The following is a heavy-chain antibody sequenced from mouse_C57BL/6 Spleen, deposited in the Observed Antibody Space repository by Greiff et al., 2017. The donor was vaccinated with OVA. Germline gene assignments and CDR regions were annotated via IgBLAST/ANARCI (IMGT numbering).Heavy chain of an antibody. D-gene: IGHD3-2*02. V-gene: IGHV10-1*01. CDR2: IRSKSNNYAT. CDR1: GFSFNTYA. Sequence: DVKLVESGGGLVQPKGSLKLSCAASGFSFNTYAMNWVRQAPGKGLEWVARIRSKSNNYATYYADSVKDRFTISRDDSESMLYLQMNNLKTEDTAMYYCVRQAQAGAMDYWGQGTSVTVSS. CDR3: VRQAQAGAMDY. J-gene: IGHJ4*01.